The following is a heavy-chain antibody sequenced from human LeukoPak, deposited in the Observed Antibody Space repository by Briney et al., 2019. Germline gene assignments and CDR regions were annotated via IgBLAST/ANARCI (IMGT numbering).Heavy chain of an antibody. D-gene: IGHD5-18*01. CDR2: ISSSGSTI. J-gene: IGHJ4*02. Sequence: GGSLRLSCAASGFTFSSYEMNWVRQAPGKGLEWVSYISSSGSTIYYADSVKGRFTISRDNAKNSLYLQMNSLRAEDTAVYYCAREIRGYSYGGFDYWGQGTLVTVSS. CDR3: AREIRGYSYGGFDY. V-gene: IGHV3-48*03. CDR1: GFTFSSYE.